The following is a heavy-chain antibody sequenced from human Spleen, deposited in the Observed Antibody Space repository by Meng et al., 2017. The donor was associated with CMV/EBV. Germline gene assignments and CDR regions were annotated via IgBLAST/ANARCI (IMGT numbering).Heavy chain of an antibody. Sequence: YTFPSYSIRWLRPGRRQGLEWMGWVNPTDVDTSYAQQFRARVTMTGATSISTAYMELSSLRSDGTTVYFCARDYYDIGGHECDYFDPWGQGTLVTVSS. D-gene: IGHD3-9*01. CDR2: VNPTDVDT. CDR3: ARDYYDIGGHECDYFDP. J-gene: IGHJ5*02. CDR1: YTFPSYS. V-gene: IGHV1-2*02.